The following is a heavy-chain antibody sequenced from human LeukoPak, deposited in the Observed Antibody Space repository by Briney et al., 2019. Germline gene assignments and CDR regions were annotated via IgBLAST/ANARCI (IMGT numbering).Heavy chain of an antibody. CDR1: GGTFNKYS. D-gene: IGHD6-13*01. V-gene: IGHV1-69*06. J-gene: IGHJ3*02. CDR2: NIPMFVTA. CDR3: ARDDFSSARAFDI. Sequence: GSSVKVSCKASGGTFNKYSISWVRQAPGQGPEWMGGNIPMFVTANYAQKFQGRLTITADKSTSTAYMELSSLRSEDTAVYYCARDDFSSARAFDIWGQGTMVTVSS.